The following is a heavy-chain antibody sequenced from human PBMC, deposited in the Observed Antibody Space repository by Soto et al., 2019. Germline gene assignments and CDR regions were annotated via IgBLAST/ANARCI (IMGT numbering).Heavy chain of an antibody. CDR1: GFTFSSYG. Sequence: QVQLVESGGGVVQPGRSLRLSCAASGFTFSSYGIHWVRQAPGKGLEWVALISYDGTDKYYADSVKGRFTISRDNSKNPLYLKMSSLGPEDTAVYYCVKERYAQLWLEDYGMDVWGQGTTVTV. V-gene: IGHV3-30*18. CDR2: ISYDGTDK. J-gene: IGHJ6*02. CDR3: VKERYAQLWLEDYGMDV. D-gene: IGHD5-18*01.